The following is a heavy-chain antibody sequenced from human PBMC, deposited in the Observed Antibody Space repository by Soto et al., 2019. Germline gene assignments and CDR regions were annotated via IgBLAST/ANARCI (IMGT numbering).Heavy chain of an antibody. CDR3: ARGVSGYYYYYYYYMDV. J-gene: IGHJ6*03. CDR1: GGSFIGYY. CDR2: INHSGST. Sequence: PSETLSLTCAVYGGSFIGYYWSWIRQPPGKGLEWIGEINHSGSTNYNPSLKSRVTISVDTSKNQFSLKLSSVTAADTAVYYCARGVSGYYYYYYYYMDVWGKGTTVTVSS. D-gene: IGHD6-13*01. V-gene: IGHV4-34*01.